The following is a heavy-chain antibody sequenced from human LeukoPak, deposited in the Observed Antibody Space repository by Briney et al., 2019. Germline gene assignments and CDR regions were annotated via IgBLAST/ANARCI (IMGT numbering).Heavy chain of an antibody. CDR1: GFTFSSYG. Sequence: GGSLRLSCAASGFTFSSYGMHWVRQAPGKGLEWVAFIRYDGSNKYYADSVKGRFTISRDNSKNTLYLQMNSLRAEDTAVYYCARDGCGGDCYYFDYWGQGTLVTVSS. D-gene: IGHD2-21*02. V-gene: IGHV3-30*02. CDR2: IRYDGSNK. J-gene: IGHJ4*02. CDR3: ARDGCGGDCYYFDY.